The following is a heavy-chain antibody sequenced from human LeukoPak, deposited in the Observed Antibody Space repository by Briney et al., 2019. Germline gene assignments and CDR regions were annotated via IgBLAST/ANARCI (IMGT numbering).Heavy chain of an antibody. CDR2: ISAYNGNT. CDR1: GYTFTSYG. CDR3: ARSPTVVTAGDP. J-gene: IGHJ5*02. Sequence: ASVKVSRKASGYTFTSYGISWVRQTPGQGLEWVGWISAYNGNTNYAQKLQGRVTMTTDTSTSTAYMELRSLRSDDTAVYYYARSPTVVTAGDPWGQGTLVTVSS. V-gene: IGHV1-18*01. D-gene: IGHD4-23*01.